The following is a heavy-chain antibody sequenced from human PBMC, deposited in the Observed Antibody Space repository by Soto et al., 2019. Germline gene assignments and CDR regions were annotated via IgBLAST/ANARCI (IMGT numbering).Heavy chain of an antibody. CDR2: LWYDGSNK. Sequence: QVQLVESGGGVVQPGRSLRLSCAASGFTFSSYGMHWVRQAPGKGLEWVAVLWYDGSNKYYADSLKGRFTISRDNSKNRLFLQMNSLRAEDTAVYYCARDPARKPGIAVSGYFDYWGQGTLVTVSS. CDR1: GFTFSSYG. D-gene: IGHD6-19*01. J-gene: IGHJ4*02. CDR3: ARDPARKPGIAVSGYFDY. V-gene: IGHV3-33*01.